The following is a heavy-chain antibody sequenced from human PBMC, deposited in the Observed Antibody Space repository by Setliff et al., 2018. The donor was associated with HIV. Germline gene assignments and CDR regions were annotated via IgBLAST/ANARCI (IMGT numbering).Heavy chain of an antibody. CDR2: IYPGDSDT. CDR1: GYYFTTYW. CDR3: ARQPTDTSGYNNWFDS. D-gene: IGHD3-3*01. V-gene: IGHV5-51*01. Sequence: PGESLKISCKGSGYYFTTYWIGWVRQMPGRGLEWMGIIYPGDSDTRYSPSFEGQVTMSADTSINTAYLQWNSLKASDTAMYYCARQPTDTSGYNNWFDSWGQGTLVTVS. J-gene: IGHJ5*01.